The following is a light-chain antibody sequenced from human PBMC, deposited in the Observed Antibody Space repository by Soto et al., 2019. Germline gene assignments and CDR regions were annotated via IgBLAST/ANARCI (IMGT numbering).Light chain of an antibody. J-gene: IGLJ1*01. CDR3: SAYTSSLTLYV. CDR2: EVS. CDR1: SSDVGTYNY. V-gene: IGLV2-14*01. Sequence: QSVLTQPASVSGSPGQSITISCTGTSSDVGTYNYVSWYQQHSGKAPKLMIYEVSNRPSGVSNRFSGSKSGNTASLTISGLQAEDEADDYCSAYTSSLTLYVFGSGTKVTVL.